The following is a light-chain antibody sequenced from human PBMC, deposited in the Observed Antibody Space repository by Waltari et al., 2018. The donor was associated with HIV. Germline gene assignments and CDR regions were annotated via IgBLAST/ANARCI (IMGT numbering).Light chain of an antibody. V-gene: IGLV1-47*01. Sequence: QSVLPQPPSASGTAGQRVTISCSGSRSNIGDNFVYWFQQLPGTAPKLLIYRNDRRPSGVPDRLSGSQSGTSAALAIGGLRSEDEADSYCAAWDDRLLWVFGGGTILTV. CDR1: RSNIGDNF. CDR3: AAWDDRLLWV. CDR2: RND. J-gene: IGLJ3*02.